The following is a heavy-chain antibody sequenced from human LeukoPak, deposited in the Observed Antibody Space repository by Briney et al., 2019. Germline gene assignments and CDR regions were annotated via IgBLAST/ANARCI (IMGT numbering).Heavy chain of an antibody. CDR3: SGGYQLRAFDI. V-gene: IGHV4-30-4*01. CDR2: VYYSGST. CDR1: GGSISSGDYY. J-gene: IGHJ3*02. D-gene: IGHD2-2*01. Sequence: SETLSLTCIVSGGSISSGDYYWSWIRQPPGKGLEWIGYVYYSGSTYYNPSLKSRVTISVDTSKNQFSLKLSSVTAAVTAVYYCSGGYQLRAFDIWGQGTMVTVSS.